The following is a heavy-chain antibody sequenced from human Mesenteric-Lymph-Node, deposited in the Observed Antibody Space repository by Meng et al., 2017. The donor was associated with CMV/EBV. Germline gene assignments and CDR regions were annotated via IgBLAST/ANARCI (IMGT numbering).Heavy chain of an antibody. CDR3: AFFDIAARYNWFDP. CDR1: GGTFSSYA. D-gene: IGHD6-6*01. Sequence: SVKVSCKASGGTFSSYAISWVRQAPGQGLEWMGGIIPILGIANYAQKFQGRVTITADKSTSTAYMELSSLRSEDTAVYYCAFFDIAARYNWFDPWGQGTLVTVS. V-gene: IGHV1-69*10. J-gene: IGHJ5*02. CDR2: IIPILGIA.